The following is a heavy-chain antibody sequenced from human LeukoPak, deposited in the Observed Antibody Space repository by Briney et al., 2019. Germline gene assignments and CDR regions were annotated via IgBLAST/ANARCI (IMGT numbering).Heavy chain of an antibody. V-gene: IGHV4-59*08. CDR1: DDSIKNYF. CDR3: ARRLEVRGVITGY. J-gene: IGHJ4*02. D-gene: IGHD3-10*01. CDR2: VFYSGST. Sequence: SETLSLTCTVSDDSIKNYFWTWIRQSPGKGLEWIGYVFYSGSTSYNPSLRSRLTISVDTSKNQFSLKLSSVTAADTAVYYCARRLEVRGVITGYWGQGTLVTVSS.